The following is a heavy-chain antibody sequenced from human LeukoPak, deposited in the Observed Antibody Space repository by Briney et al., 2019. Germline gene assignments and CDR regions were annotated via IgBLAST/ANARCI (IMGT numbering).Heavy chain of an antibody. D-gene: IGHD6-13*01. J-gene: IGHJ5*02. CDR2: ISSSGST. V-gene: IGHV4-61*02. Sequence: SETLSLTCTVSGDSISSGDYYWSWIRQPAGKGLEWIGRISSSGSTNYNPSLKSRVTISVDTSKNQFSLKLSSVTAADTAVYYCARSIIAAAAYTFDPWGQGTLVTVSS. CDR1: GDSISSGDYY. CDR3: ARSIIAAAAYTFDP.